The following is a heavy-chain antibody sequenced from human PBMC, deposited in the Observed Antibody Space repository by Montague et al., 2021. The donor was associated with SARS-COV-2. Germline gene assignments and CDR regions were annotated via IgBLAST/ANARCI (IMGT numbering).Heavy chain of an antibody. D-gene: IGHD3-10*01. CDR2: VDYSGLT. J-gene: IGHJ3*02. V-gene: IGHV4-39*07. CDR3: AKDGEALAWGTFDI. CDR1: RDSISSHNYF. Sequence: SEPLSLTCTVSRDSISSHNYFWAWIRQPPGKGLEWIGSVDYSGLTFYNPSLESRVTISVDTSKKQFSLKVNSVTAADTAVYYCAKDGEALAWGTFDIWGQGTMVTVSS.